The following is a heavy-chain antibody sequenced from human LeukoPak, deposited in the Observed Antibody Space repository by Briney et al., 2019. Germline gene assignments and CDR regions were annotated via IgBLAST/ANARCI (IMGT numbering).Heavy chain of an antibody. CDR3: SKSYSTGWYFGNGMDV. V-gene: IGHV3-23*01. D-gene: IGHD6-19*01. CDR2: LSGSGVST. Sequence: GGSLRLSCGASGFTFSSFAMSWVRQTPGKGLEWVSTLSGSGVSTYYADSVKGRFTISRDNSKNTLSLQMSSLRAEDAAVYYCSKSYSTGWYFGNGMDVWGPGTTVIVSS. CDR1: GFTFSSFA. J-gene: IGHJ6*02.